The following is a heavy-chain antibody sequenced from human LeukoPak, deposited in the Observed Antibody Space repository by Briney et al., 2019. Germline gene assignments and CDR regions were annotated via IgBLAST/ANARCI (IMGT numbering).Heavy chain of an antibody. CDR1: GIAFSSYS. CDR3: ARSQGGYCDY. CDR2: ITSNGGST. Sequence: GGSLRLSCEASGIAFSSYSMYWVRQAPGKGLEYVSAITSNGGSTYYVNSVKGRFTISRDNSKSTLYLQMDSLIAEDLAVYFCARSQGGYCDYWGQGTLVTVSS. J-gene: IGHJ4*02. V-gene: IGHV3-64*01.